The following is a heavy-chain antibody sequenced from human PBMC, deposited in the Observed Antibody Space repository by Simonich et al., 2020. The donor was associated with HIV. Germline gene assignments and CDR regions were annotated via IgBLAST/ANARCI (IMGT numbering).Heavy chain of an antibody. CDR1: GGSFSGYY. V-gene: IGHV4-34*01. CDR3: ARLRGDRYDY. J-gene: IGHJ4*02. CDR2: INHSGST. D-gene: IGHD2-21*02. Sequence: QVQLQQWGAGLLKPSETLSLTCAVYGGSFSGYYWTWIRQPPGKGLEWIGEINHSGSTNYNPSLKSRVTMSVDTSKNQFSLKLNSVTAADTAIYYCARLRGDRYDYWGQGTLVTVSS.